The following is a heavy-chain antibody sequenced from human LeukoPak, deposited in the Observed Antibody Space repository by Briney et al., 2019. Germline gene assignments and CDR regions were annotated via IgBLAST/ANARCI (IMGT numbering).Heavy chain of an antibody. J-gene: IGHJ4*02. D-gene: IGHD3-16*02. V-gene: IGHV1-8*03. CDR3: ARILRLGELSFGY. CDR2: MNPNSGNT. CDR1: GYTFTSYD. Sequence: GASVKVSCKASGYTFTSYDINWVRQATGQGLEWMGWMNPNSGNTGYAQKFQGRVPITRNTSISTAYMELSSLRSEDTAVYYCARILRLGELSFGYWGQGTLVTVSS.